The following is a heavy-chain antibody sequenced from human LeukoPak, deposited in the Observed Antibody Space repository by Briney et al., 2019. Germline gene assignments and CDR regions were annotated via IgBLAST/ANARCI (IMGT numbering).Heavy chain of an antibody. CDR2: ISSSSSYI. Sequence: GGSLRLSCAASGFTFSSYSMNWVRQAPGKGLEWVSSISSSSSYIYYADSVKGRFTISRDNAKNSLYLQMNSLRAEDTAVYYCARDSKSKYYDFWSGPPDYWGQGTLVTVSS. CDR1: GFTFSSYS. CDR3: ARDSKSKYYDFWSGPPDY. J-gene: IGHJ4*02. V-gene: IGHV3-21*01. D-gene: IGHD3-3*01.